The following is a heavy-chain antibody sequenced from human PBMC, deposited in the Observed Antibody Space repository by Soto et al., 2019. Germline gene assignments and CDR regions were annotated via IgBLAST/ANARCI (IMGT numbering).Heavy chain of an antibody. V-gene: IGHV1-69*01. CDR2: SIPIFGTA. CDR1: GGTFSSYA. CDR3: ASITYYYDRSGYYYPHKDYYYGMDV. J-gene: IGHJ6*02. Sequence: QVQLVQSGAEVKKPGSSVKVSCKASGGTFSSYAISWVRQAPGQGLEWMGGSIPIFGTATYAQKFQGRVTITADESTSTAYMELSSLRSEDTAVYYCASITYYYDRSGYYYPHKDYYYGMDVWGQGTTVTVSS. D-gene: IGHD3-22*01.